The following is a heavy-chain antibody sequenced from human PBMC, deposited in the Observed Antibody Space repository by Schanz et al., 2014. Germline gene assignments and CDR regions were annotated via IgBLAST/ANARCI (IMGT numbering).Heavy chain of an antibody. CDR2: ISSSSSTI. Sequence: EVQLLESGGTVVQPGGSLRVSCAASGFTFSTYAMSWARQTPGKGLEWVSYISSSSSTIYYADSVKGRFTISRDNAKNSLYLQMNSLRAEDTGVYYCARGREVVAKIFDVWGQGTMVTVSS. V-gene: IGHV3-48*01. J-gene: IGHJ3*01. CDR3: ARGREVVAKIFDV. D-gene: IGHD3-22*01. CDR1: GFTFSTYA.